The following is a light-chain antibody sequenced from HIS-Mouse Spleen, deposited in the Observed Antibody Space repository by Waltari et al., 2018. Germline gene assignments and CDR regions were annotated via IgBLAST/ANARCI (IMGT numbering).Light chain of an antibody. J-gene: IGLJ2*01. CDR2: QDS. CDR3: QAWDSSYSV. Sequence: SYELTQPPSVSVPPGQTASITCSGDKSGDKYACWYQQKPGQSPVLVIYQDSKRPSGIPERFSGSNSGNTATLTISGTQAMDEADYYCQAWDSSYSVFGGGTKLTVL. V-gene: IGLV3-1*01. CDR1: KSGDKY.